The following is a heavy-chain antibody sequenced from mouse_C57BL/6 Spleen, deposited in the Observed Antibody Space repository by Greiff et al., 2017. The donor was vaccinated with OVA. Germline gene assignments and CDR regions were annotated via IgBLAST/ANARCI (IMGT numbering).Heavy chain of an antibody. Sequence: QVQLQQPGAELVKPGASVKMSCKASGYTFTSYWITWVKQRPGQGLEWIGDIYPGSGSTNYNEQFKSKATLTVDTSSSTAYMQRSSLTSEDSAVYYCARCVYYDSRSYGTSMDDWGQGTSVTVSS. V-gene: IGHV1-55*01. CDR1: GYTFTSYW. CDR2: IYPGSGST. J-gene: IGHJ4*01. CDR3: ARCVYYDSRSYGTSMDD. D-gene: IGHD1-1*01.